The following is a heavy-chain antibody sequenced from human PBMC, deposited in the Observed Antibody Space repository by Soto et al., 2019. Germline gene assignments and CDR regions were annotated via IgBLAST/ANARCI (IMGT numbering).Heavy chain of an antibody. D-gene: IGHD3-10*01. V-gene: IGHV4-59*08. CDR2: IYYSGST. Sequence: PSETLSLTCTVSGGSISSYYWSWIRQPPGKGLEWIGYIYYSGSTNYNPSLKSRVTISVDTSKNQFSLKLSSVTAADTAVYYCARLRGGYGSGIYYFDYWGQGTLVTVSS. CDR3: ARLRGGYGSGIYYFDY. CDR1: GGSISSYY. J-gene: IGHJ4*02.